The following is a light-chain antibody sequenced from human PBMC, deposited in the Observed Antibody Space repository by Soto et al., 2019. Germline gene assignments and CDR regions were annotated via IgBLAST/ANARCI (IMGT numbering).Light chain of an antibody. V-gene: IGLV2-11*01. Sequence: QSALTQPRSESGSPGQSVTICCTGTSSDVGGYNYVSWYQQHPGKAPKLMIYDVSKRPSGVPDRFSGSKSGNTASLTISGLQAEDEADYYCCSYAGSYTVVFGGGTKLTVL. CDR1: SSDVGGYNY. CDR2: DVS. CDR3: CSYAGSYTVV. J-gene: IGLJ2*01.